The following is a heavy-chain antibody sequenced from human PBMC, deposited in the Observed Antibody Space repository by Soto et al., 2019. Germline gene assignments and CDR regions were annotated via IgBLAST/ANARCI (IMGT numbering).Heavy chain of an antibody. D-gene: IGHD2-2*01. CDR2: IYYSGST. J-gene: IGHJ6*02. Sequence: QVQLQESGPGLVKPSQTLSLTCTVSGGSISSGDYYWSWIRQPPGKGLEWIGYIYYSGSTYYNPPLKSRVNILVDTSTTQFSLKLSALTAADTPVYSCARDRRLVVLVPAAMYYYYYGMDVWGQGTTVTVSS. CDR1: GGSISSGDYY. CDR3: ARDRRLVVLVPAAMYYYYYGMDV. V-gene: IGHV4-30-4*01.